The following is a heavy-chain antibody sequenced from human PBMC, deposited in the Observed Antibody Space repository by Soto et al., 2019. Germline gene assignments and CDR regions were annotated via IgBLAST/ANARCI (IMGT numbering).Heavy chain of an antibody. Sequence: ASVKVSCKASGYTFTGYYMHWVRQAPGQGLEWMGWINPNSGGTNYAQKFQGWVTMTRDTSISTAYMELSRLRSDDTAVYYCATVGVYDSSGYYCSATDAFDCWGQVTRGTVAS. D-gene: IGHD3-22*01. CDR3: ATVGVYDSSGYYCSATDAFDC. CDR2: INPNSGGT. CDR1: GYTFTGYY. J-gene: IGHJ3*01. V-gene: IGHV1-2*04.